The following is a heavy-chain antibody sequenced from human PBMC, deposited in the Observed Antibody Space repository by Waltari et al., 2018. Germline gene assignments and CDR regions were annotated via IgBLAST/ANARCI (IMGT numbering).Heavy chain of an antibody. V-gene: IGHV1-3*01. CDR1: GYTFTSYA. J-gene: IGHJ6*02. CDR2: INAGNGNT. D-gene: IGHD5-12*01. Sequence: QVQLVQSGAEVKKPGASVKVSCKASGYTFTSYAMHWVRQAPGQRLEWMGWINAGNGNTKYSQKFQGRFTISRDNSKNTLYLQMNSLRAEDTAVYYCARGQIYEIYYYGMDVWGQGTTVTVSS. CDR3: ARGQIYEIYYYGMDV.